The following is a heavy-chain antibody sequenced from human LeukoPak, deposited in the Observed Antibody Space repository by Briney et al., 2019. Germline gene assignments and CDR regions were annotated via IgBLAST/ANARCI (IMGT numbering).Heavy chain of an antibody. V-gene: IGHV4-59*01. CDR1: GGSISGYY. J-gene: IGHJ4*02. D-gene: IGHD4-17*01. CDR2: IYYSGST. Sequence: PSETLSLTCAVSGGSISGYYWSWIRQPPGKGLEWIGYIYYSGSTNYNPSLKSRVTISVDTSKNQFSLKLSSVTAADTAVYYCARDRSRYGDLPFDYWGQGTLVTVSS. CDR3: ARDRSRYGDLPFDY.